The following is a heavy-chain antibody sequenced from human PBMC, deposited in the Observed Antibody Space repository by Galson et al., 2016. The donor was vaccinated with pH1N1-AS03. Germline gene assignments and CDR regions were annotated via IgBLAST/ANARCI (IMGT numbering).Heavy chain of an antibody. J-gene: IGHJ4*02. Sequence: SLRLSCAASGFIFNHYALHWVRQAPGKGLEWVAVISYDGRKRYYPDSVKGRFTISRDNSKNTLYLQMDSLRAEDTAVYYCARDDFAGNYSLDYWGRGTLIIVSS. CDR3: ARDDFAGNYSLDY. CDR2: ISYDGRKR. CDR1: GFIFNHYA. D-gene: IGHD1-1*01. V-gene: IGHV3-30*04.